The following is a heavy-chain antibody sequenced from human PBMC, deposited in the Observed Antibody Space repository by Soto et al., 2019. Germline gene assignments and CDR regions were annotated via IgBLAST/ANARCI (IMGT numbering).Heavy chain of an antibody. J-gene: IGHJ5*02. D-gene: IGHD2-21*01. CDR1: GGSISRYF. CDR2: IFYTGST. CDR3: AHFSDLEWFDP. V-gene: IGHV4-59*01. Sequence: SETLSLTCTVSGGSISRYFWSWIRQSPGKGLEWIGYIFYTGSTTYNPSLKSRVTISIDTSRNQFSLKLSSLTAADTAVYYCAHFSDLEWFDPWGQGTLVTVSS.